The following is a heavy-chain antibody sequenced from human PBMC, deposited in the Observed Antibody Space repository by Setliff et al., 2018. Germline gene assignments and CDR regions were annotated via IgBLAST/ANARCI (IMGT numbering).Heavy chain of an antibody. CDR3: TSPWGEPCHY. J-gene: IGHJ4*02. Sequence: GGSLRLSCAASGFTSGNKDIHWVRQAPGKGLEWVALIRYDGRSEYADSVKGRFTISRDDSKNTAYLQMNSLKTEDTAVYYCTSPWGEPCHYWGQGTLVTVSS. V-gene: IGHV3-30*02. CDR2: IRYDGRSE. CDR1: GFTSGNKD. D-gene: IGHD3-16*01.